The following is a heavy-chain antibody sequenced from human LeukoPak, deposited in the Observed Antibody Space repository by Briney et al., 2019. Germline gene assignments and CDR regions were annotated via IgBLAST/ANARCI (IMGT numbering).Heavy chain of an antibody. J-gene: IGHJ6*03. Sequence: SETLSLTCAVYGGSFSGYYWSWIRQPPGKGLEWIGEINHSGSTYYNPSLKSRVTISVDTSKNQFSLKLSSVTAADTAVYYCARDWHSGPSYYYYMDVWGKGTTVTVSS. CDR1: GGSFSGYY. CDR2: INHSGST. CDR3: ARDWHSGPSYYYYMDV. V-gene: IGHV4-34*01. D-gene: IGHD3-3*02.